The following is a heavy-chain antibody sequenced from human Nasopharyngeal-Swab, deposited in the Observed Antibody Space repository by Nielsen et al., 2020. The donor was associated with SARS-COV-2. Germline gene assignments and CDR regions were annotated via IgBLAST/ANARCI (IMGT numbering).Heavy chain of an antibody. J-gene: IGHJ4*02. CDR2: SSGSGGST. CDR1: GFTFSSYA. CDR3: ARDLGYYDYVWGSYRIKDFDY. Sequence: GESLKISCAASGFTFSSYAMSWVRQAPGKGLEWVSGSSGSGGSTNYADSVKGRFTISRDNSKNTLYLQMNSLRAEDTAVYYCARDLGYYDYVWGSYRIKDFDYWGQGTLVTVSS. V-gene: IGHV3-23*01. D-gene: IGHD3-16*02.